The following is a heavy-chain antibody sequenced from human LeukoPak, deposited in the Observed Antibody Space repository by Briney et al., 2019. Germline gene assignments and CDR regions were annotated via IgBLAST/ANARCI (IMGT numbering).Heavy chain of an antibody. Sequence: SETLSLTCAVYGGSFSGYYWSWIRQPPGKGLEWIGEINHSGSTNYNPSLKSRDIISVDTSKNQFSLKLSSVTAADTAVYYCARLYGSGSYYRHWGQGILVAVSS. V-gene: IGHV4-34*01. D-gene: IGHD3-10*01. J-gene: IGHJ4*02. CDR3: ARLYGSGSYYRH. CDR1: GGSFSGYY. CDR2: INHSGST.